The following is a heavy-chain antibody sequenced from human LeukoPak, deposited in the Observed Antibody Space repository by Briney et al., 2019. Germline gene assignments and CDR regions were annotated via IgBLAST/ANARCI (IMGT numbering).Heavy chain of an antibody. CDR3: ARAGILVVPAAVSWLGYYYYGMDV. CDR1: GYTFTSYD. CDR2: MNPNSGNT. Sequence: ASVKVSCKASGYTFTSYDINWVRQATGQGLEWMGWMNPNSGNTGYAQKFQGRVTMTRNTSISTAYMELSSLRSEDTAVYYCARAGILVVPAAVSWLGYYYYGMDVWGQGTTVTVSS. D-gene: IGHD2-2*01. J-gene: IGHJ6*02. V-gene: IGHV1-8*01.